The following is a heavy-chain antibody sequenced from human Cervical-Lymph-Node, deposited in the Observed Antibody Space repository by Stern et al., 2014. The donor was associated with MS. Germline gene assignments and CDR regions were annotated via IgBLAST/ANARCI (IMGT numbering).Heavy chain of an antibody. CDR2: IWHDGSNK. Sequence: VQLVQSGGGVVQPGRSLRLSCAASGFILNTYGMHWVPQAPGKGLEWVAMIWHDGSNKIYADSVKGRFTISRDNSKNTLFLQMTSLRAEDTAVYYCARDEYDSAGYFYHWGQGTLVTVSS. CDR1: GFILNTYG. D-gene: IGHD3-22*01. V-gene: IGHV3-33*01. CDR3: ARDEYDSAGYFYH. J-gene: IGHJ5*02.